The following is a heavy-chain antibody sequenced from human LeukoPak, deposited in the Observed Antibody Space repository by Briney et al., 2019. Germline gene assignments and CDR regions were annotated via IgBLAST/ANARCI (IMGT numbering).Heavy chain of an antibody. CDR2: MNPNSGNT. D-gene: IGHD6-13*01. Sequence: ASVKVSCKASGYTFTSYDINWVQQATGQGLEWMGWMNPNSGNTGYAQKFQGRVTMTRNTSISTAYMELSSLRSEDTAVYYCARGRVVPYSSSWDWAYYYYYMDVWGKGTTVTVSS. V-gene: IGHV1-8*01. CDR3: ARGRVVPYSSSWDWAYYYYYMDV. J-gene: IGHJ6*03. CDR1: GYTFTSYD.